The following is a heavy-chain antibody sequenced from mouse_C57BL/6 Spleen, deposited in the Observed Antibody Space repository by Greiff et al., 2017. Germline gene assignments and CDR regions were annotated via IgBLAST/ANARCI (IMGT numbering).Heavy chain of an antibody. J-gene: IGHJ3*01. Sequence: EVQLQQSGPELVKPGASVKISCKASGYTFTDYYMNWVKQSHGKSLEWIGDINPNNGGTSYNQKFKGKATLTVDKSSSTAYMELRSLTSEDSAVYYCARDEVLAYWGQGTLVTVSA. V-gene: IGHV1-26*01. CDR1: GYTFTDYY. CDR3: ARDEVLAY. CDR2: INPNNGGT.